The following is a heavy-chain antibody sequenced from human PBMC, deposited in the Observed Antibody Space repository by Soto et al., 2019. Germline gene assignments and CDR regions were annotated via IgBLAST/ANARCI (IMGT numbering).Heavy chain of an antibody. D-gene: IGHD2-8*01. CDR1: GYTFTEYY. V-gene: IGHV1-2*02. Sequence: QVQLVQSGAEVKKPGASVKVSCKASGYTFTEYYMHWMRQAPGQGLEWMGWINPTNGDTNYAHNFQDRGTKNRDASISPGFKEPDSLTSDRTAGYYCTKGPSNGAFYQWGQGSLVAVSS. J-gene: IGHJ4*02. CDR2: INPTNGDT. CDR3: TKGPSNGAFYQ.